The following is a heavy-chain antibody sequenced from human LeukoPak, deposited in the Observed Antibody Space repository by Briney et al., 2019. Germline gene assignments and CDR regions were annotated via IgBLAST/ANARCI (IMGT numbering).Heavy chain of an antibody. J-gene: IGHJ4*02. Sequence: SETLSLTCTVSGGSISSYYWSWIRQPPGKGLEWIGYIYYSGSTNYNPSLKSRVTISVDTSKNQFSLKLSSVTAADTAVYYCARVLYGDYLNFDYWGQGTLVTVSS. CDR3: ARVLYGDYLNFDY. CDR1: GGSISSYY. V-gene: IGHV4-59*01. CDR2: IYYSGST. D-gene: IGHD4-17*01.